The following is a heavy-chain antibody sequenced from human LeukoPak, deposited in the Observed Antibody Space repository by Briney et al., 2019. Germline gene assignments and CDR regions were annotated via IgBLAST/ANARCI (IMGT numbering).Heavy chain of an antibody. D-gene: IGHD3-3*01. CDR2: IYYSGGT. J-gene: IGHJ5*02. CDR3: ARGGQFLFSPTDLPFDP. Sequence: SETLSLTCSVSGGSISSVDYYWAWIRQPPGKGLEWIGYIYYSGGTNYNPSLKSRVTISVDTSKNQFSLNLSSVTAADTAVYYCARGGQFLFSPTDLPFDPWGQGTLVTVSS. V-gene: IGHV4-61*08. CDR1: GGSISSVDYY.